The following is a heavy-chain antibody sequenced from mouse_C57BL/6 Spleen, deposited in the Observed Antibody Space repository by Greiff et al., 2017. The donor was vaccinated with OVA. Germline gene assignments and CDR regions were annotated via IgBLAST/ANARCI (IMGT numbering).Heavy chain of an antibody. J-gene: IGHJ2*01. CDR3: ARLGGYYEFDY. CDR2: IDPSDSYT. V-gene: IGHV1-50*01. CDR1: GYTFTSYW. D-gene: IGHD2-3*01. Sequence: VQLQQSGAELVKPGASVKLSCKASGYTFTSYWMQWVKQRPGQGLEWIGEIDPSDSYTNYNQKFKGKATMTADTSSSTAYMQLSSLTSEDSAVYYCARLGGYYEFDYWGQGTTLTVSS.